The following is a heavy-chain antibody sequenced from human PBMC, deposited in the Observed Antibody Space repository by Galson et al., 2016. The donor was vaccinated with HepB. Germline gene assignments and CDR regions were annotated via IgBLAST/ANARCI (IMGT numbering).Heavy chain of an antibody. CDR3: ARRKNYAPDY. V-gene: IGHV5-51*01. CDR1: GYSFTTYW. CDR2: IYPGDSDT. J-gene: IGHJ4*02. Sequence: QSGAAVKKPGESLKISCKASGYSFTTYWIGWVRQVPGKGLEWVGIIYPGDSDTRYSPSFQGQVTISADRSISTAYLQWSSLKASDTAMYYCARRKNYAPDYWGQGTLVTVSS. D-gene: IGHD1-7*01.